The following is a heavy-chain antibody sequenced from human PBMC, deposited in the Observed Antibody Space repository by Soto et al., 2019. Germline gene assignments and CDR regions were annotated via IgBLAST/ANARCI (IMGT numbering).Heavy chain of an antibody. J-gene: IGHJ5*02. Sequence: SQSLTLTGAISGASVSSIRAAWNWIRQSPSRGLEWLGRTYYRSKWYNDYAVSVKSRMTINPDTSQYQFSLHLNSVTPQDTAVYYCERVSWGYYERSGYRGCSRPWGQGTLLTVSS. CDR3: ERVSWGYYERSGYRGCSRP. D-gene: IGHD3-22*01. CDR2: TYYRSKWYN. V-gene: IGHV6-1*01. CDR1: GASVSSIRAA.